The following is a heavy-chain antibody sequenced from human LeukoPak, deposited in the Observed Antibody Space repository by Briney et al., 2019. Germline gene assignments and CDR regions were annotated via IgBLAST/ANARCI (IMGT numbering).Heavy chain of an antibody. Sequence: SVKVSCKASGGTFSSYAISWVRQAPGQGLEWMGGIIPIFGTANYAQKFQGRVTITTDESTSTAYMELSSLRSEDTAVYYCARDHRRSVTKKTEYFQHWGQGTLVTVSS. D-gene: IGHD4-17*01. CDR1: GGTFSSYA. CDR3: ARDHRRSVTKKTEYFQH. CDR2: IIPIFGTA. J-gene: IGHJ1*01. V-gene: IGHV1-69*05.